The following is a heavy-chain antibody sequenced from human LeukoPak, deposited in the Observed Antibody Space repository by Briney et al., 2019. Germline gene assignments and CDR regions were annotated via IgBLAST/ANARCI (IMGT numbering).Heavy chain of an antibody. J-gene: IGHJ5*02. CDR1: GFNFNAYS. Sequence: GGSLRLSCAASGFNFNAYSMAWVRQAPGKGLEWVSIISRASESIFYADSVKGRFTISRDNAKNSLYLQMNGLRADDTAAYYCARGATDTTRWFDPWGQGTLVTVSS. CDR2: ISRASESI. CDR3: ARGATDTTRWFDP. D-gene: IGHD1-7*01. V-gene: IGHV3-21*01.